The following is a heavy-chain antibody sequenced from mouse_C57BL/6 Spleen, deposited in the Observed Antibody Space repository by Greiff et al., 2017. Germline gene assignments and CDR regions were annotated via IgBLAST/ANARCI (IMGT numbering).Heavy chain of an antibody. D-gene: IGHD1-1*01. V-gene: IGHV1-9*01. CDR2: ILPGSGST. CDR3: ASITTVVNPYYFDY. CDR1: GYTFTGYW. Sequence: QVQLQQSGAELMKPGASVKLSCKATGYTFTGYWIEWVKQRPGHGLEWIGEILPGSGSTNYNEKFKGKATFTADTSSNTTYMQLSSLTTEYSAIYYCASITTVVNPYYFDYWGQGTTLTVSS. J-gene: IGHJ2*01.